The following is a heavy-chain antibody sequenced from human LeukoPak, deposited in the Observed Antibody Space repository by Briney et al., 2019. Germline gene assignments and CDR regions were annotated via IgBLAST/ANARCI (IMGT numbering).Heavy chain of an antibody. V-gene: IGHV4-59*11. Sequence: PSETLCLTCTVSGGSISSHYWSWVRHPPGKGLEWIGYIYYSGSTTYNPSLKSRVTISEHTSKNQFSLKLSSVTAADTAVYYCARVDDILTGYWFDPWGQGTLVTVSS. D-gene: IGHD3-9*01. CDR2: IYYSGST. CDR1: GGSISSHY. CDR3: ARVDDILTGYWFDP. J-gene: IGHJ5*02.